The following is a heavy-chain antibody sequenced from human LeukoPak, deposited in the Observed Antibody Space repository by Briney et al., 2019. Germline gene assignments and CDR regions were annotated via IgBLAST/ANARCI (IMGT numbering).Heavy chain of an antibody. CDR2: IYYSGST. J-gene: IGHJ4*02. D-gene: IGHD3-10*01. CDR1: GGSISSYY. Sequence: SETLSLTCTVSGGSISSYYWSWIRQPPGKGLEWIGYIYYSGSTNYNPSLKSRVTISVDTSKNQFSLKLSSVTAADTAVYYCARAPNYYGSGSPEYYFDYWGQGTLVTVSS. V-gene: IGHV4-59*01. CDR3: ARAPNYYGSGSPEYYFDY.